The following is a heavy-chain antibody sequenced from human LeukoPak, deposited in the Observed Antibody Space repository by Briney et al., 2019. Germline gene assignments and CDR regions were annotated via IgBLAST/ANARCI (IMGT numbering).Heavy chain of an antibody. CDR1: GYIFTNYY. J-gene: IGHJ5*02. V-gene: IGHV1-18*04. CDR3: ARGSSSSWYGDNWFDP. CDR2: ISAYNGNT. D-gene: IGHD6-13*01. Sequence: ASVKISCKASGYIFTNYYLYWVRQAPGQGLEWMGWISAYNGNTNYAQKLQGRVTMTTDTSTSTAYMELRSLRSDDTAVYYCARGSSSSWYGDNWFDPWGQGTLVTVSS.